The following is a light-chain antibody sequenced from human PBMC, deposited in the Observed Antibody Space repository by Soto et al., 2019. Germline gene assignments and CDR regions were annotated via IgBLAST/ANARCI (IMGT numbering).Light chain of an antibody. V-gene: IGKV3-20*01. J-gene: IGKJ1*01. CDR1: QSVGNDY. CDR3: QQCATSPLT. CDR2: DAS. Sequence: EIVLTQSPGTLSLSPGERATLSCRASQSVGNDYLAWYQQKPGQAPRLLIDDASRRAAGMPDRFSGSGSGTDFTLTISRLEPEDFAVYYCQQCATSPLTFGQGTRVDIK.